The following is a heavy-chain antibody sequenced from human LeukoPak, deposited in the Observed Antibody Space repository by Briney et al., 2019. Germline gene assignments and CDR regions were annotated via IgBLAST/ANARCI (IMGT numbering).Heavy chain of an antibody. J-gene: IGHJ4*02. V-gene: IGHV3-53*01. Sequence: GGSLRLSCAASGFTVSTDPMSWVRQAPGKGLEWVAVSYSGGSRSYAESVKGRFTISRDNSQNTLYLQMNSLRAEDTAVYYSAAGTAADYWGQGTLVIVSS. CDR1: GFTVSTDP. CDR3: AAGTAADY. D-gene: IGHD6-13*01. CDR2: SYSGGSR.